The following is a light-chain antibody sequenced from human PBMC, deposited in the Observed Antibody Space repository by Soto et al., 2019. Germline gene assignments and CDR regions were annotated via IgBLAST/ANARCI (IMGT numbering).Light chain of an antibody. CDR1: QSINNW. V-gene: IGKV1-5*01. J-gene: IGKJ4*01. CDR3: QQYDDYPLT. Sequence: DIQMTQSPSTLSASIGDRVTITCRASQSINNWLAWYQQKPGKAPKFLIYDGSTLESGVPSRFSGRASGTEFTLTISSLQPEDFGTYYCQQYDDYPLTFGGGTRVEIK. CDR2: DGS.